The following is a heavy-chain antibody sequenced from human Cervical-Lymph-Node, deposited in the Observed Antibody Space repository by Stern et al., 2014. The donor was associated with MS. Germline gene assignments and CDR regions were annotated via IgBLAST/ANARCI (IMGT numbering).Heavy chain of an antibody. V-gene: IGHV2-5*02. CDR3: AHRRTAFYFFDY. CDR1: GFSLNTDGVA. Sequence: QVTLKESGPALVKPTQSLTLTCTFSGFSLNTDGVAVGWIRQPPGKAPEWLAVIFWDDEKKYSPSLQTRLAISMDTSKNQVVLNMANMDPLDTGTYYCAHRRTAFYFFDYWGQGILFTVSS. J-gene: IGHJ4*02. D-gene: IGHD3-10*01. CDR2: IFWDDEK.